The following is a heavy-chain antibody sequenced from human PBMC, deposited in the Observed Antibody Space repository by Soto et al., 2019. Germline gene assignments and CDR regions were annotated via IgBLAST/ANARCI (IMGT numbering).Heavy chain of an antibody. CDR2: IYPGDSDT. CDR1: GYSFTSYW. Sequence: PGESLKISCKGSGYSFTSYWIGWVRHMPGKGLEWMGIIYPGDSDTRYSPSFQGQVTISADKSISTAYLQWSSLKASDTAMYYCATHITGTSVRDYYYYMYVWGQGTSVTVSS. D-gene: IGHD1-7*01. J-gene: IGHJ6*03. CDR3: ATHITGTSVRDYYYYMYV. V-gene: IGHV5-51*01.